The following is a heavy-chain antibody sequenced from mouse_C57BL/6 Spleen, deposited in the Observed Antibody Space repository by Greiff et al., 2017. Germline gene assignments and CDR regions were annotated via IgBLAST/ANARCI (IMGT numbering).Heavy chain of an antibody. D-gene: IGHD1-1*01. Sequence: QVQLQQPGAELVRPGTSVKLSCKASGYTFTSYWMHWVKQRPGQGLAWIGVIDPSDSYTNYNQKFTGKATLTVDTSSNTAYMQISSLTSEDSAVDYCASARTVVATGDYWGQGTTLTVSS. J-gene: IGHJ2*01. CDR1: GYTFTSYW. CDR3: ASARTVVATGDY. V-gene: IGHV1-59*01. CDR2: IDPSDSYT.